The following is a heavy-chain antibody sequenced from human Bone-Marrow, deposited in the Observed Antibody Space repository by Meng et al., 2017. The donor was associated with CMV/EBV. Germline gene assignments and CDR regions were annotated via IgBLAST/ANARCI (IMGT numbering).Heavy chain of an antibody. CDR1: FTFDDYG. CDR2: INWNGGST. Sequence: FTFDDYGMSWVRQAPGKGLEWVSGINWNGGSTGYADSVKGRFTISRDNAKNSLYLQMNSLRAEDTALYYCSRDLDLFGSSSPQWFDPWGQGTLVTVSS. V-gene: IGHV3-20*03. D-gene: IGHD6-13*01. J-gene: IGHJ5*02. CDR3: SRDLDLFGSSSPQWFDP.